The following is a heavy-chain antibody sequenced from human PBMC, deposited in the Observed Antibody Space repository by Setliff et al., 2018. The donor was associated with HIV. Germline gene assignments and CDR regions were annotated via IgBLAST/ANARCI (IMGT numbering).Heavy chain of an antibody. D-gene: IGHD3-22*01. V-gene: IGHV4-38-2*01. CDR1: GYSISSGYY. Sequence: PSETLSLTCAVSGYSISSGYYWGWIRQPPGKGLGWIGGIYHSGSTYYSPSLKSRVTISVDTSKNQFSLKLSSVTAADTAVYYCARGMEYYDSSGYYPYYFDYWGQGTLVTSPQ. J-gene: IGHJ4*02. CDR2: IYHSGST. CDR3: ARGMEYYDSSGYYPYYFDY.